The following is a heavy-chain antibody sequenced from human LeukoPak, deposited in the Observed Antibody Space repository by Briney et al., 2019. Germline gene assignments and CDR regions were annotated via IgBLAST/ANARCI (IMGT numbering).Heavy chain of an antibody. J-gene: IGHJ4*02. V-gene: IGHV4-34*01. Sequence: SETLSLTCAVYGGSFSGYYWSWIRQPPGKGLEWIGEINHSGSTNYNPSLKSRVTISVDTSKNQFSLKLSSVTAADTAVYYCARGRNRGDIVVVVAATHLDYWGQGTLVTVSS. CDR2: INHSGST. CDR1: GGSFSGYY. CDR3: ARGRNRGDIVVVVAATHLDY. D-gene: IGHD2-15*01.